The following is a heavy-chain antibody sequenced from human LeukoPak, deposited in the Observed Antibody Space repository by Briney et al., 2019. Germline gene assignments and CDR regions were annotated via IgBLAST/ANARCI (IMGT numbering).Heavy chain of an antibody. J-gene: IGHJ4*02. CDR1: GFTFSSYA. D-gene: IGHD3-22*01. Sequence: GGSLRLSCAASGFTFSSYAMSWVRQAPGKGLEWVSAISGSGGSTYYADSVKGRFTISRDNSKNTLYPQMNSLRAEDTAVYYCAKGPYYYDSSGYYYLHAGFDYWGQGTLVTVSS. CDR3: AKGPYYYDSSGYYYLHAGFDY. CDR2: ISGSGGST. V-gene: IGHV3-23*01.